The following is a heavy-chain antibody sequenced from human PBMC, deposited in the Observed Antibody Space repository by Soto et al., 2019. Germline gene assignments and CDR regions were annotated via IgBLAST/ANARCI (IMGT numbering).Heavy chain of an antibody. Sequence: PGGSLRLSCTASGFTFDRFTMHWVRQAPGKGLEWVAAISYDGSHQFYVDSVKGRFTISRDNSKNTLYLQMTSLRADDTAVYYCAKDRRAGGNYGFYSDFWGQGALVTVSS. D-gene: IGHD1-7*01. CDR2: ISYDGSHQ. J-gene: IGHJ4*02. CDR3: AKDRRAGGNYGFYSDF. V-gene: IGHV3-30-3*02. CDR1: GFTFDRFT.